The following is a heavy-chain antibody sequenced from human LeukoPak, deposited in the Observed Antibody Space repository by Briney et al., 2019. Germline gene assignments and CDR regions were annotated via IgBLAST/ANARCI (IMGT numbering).Heavy chain of an antibody. CDR3: AGFGAAAGSQRDRWFDP. CDR2: ISSGMSTI. D-gene: IGHD6-13*01. CDR1: GFTLSSYS. V-gene: IGHV3-48*01. Sequence: GGSLRLSCAASGFTLSSYSMNWVRQAPGKGLEWVSYISSGMSTIYYTASVKGRFTISRDNAKNSLFLQMNSLRAEDTAVYYCAGFGAAAGSQRDRWFDPWGPGTLVTVSS. J-gene: IGHJ5*02.